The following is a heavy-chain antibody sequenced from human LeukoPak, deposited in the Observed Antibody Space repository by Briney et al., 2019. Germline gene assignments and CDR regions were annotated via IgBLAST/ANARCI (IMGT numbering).Heavy chain of an antibody. CDR2: IYSGGST. D-gene: IGHD3-9*01. CDR3: ARTYFDWSMVGSFDY. J-gene: IGHJ4*02. V-gene: IGHV3-53*01. Sequence: GGSLRLSCAASGFAVSSNYMSWVRQAPGKGLEWVSVIYSGGSTYYADSVKGRFTISRDNSKNTLYLQMNSLRAEDTAVYYCARTYFDWSMVGSFDYWGQGTLVTVSS. CDR1: GFAVSSNY.